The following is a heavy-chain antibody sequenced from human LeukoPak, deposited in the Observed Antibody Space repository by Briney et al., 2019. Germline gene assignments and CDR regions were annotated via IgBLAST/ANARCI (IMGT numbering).Heavy chain of an antibody. V-gene: IGHV4-39*02. J-gene: IGHJ3*02. Sequence: SETLSLTCSVSGGSITSSSYYWGWIRQPPEKGLEWIGSIYYTGGTFYSPSLKSRVTISVDTSKNQFSLKLSSVTAADTAVYYCARDAHYDFWVDAFDIWGQGTMVTVSS. CDR1: GGSITSSSYY. CDR3: ARDAHYDFWVDAFDI. D-gene: IGHD3-3*01. CDR2: IYYTGGT.